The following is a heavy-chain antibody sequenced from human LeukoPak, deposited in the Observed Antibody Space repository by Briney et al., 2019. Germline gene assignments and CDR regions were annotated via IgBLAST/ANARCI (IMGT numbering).Heavy chain of an antibody. CDR1: GFSSYTFG. CDR3: AKDVFFGTAIYYFDY. J-gene: IGHJ4*02. CDR2: FRGDGGST. Sequence: GGSLRLSCAVSGFSSYTFGMSWVRQAPGKGLEWISSFRGDGGSTYYAETVRGRFTISGDKSKNTLYLQMNSLRAEDTAVYYCAKDVFFGTAIYYFDYWGQGTLVTVSS. V-gene: IGHV3-23*01. D-gene: IGHD5-18*01.